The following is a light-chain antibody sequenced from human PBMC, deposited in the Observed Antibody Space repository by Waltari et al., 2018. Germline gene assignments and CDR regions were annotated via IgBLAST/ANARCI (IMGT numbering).Light chain of an antibody. Sequence: EIVMTQSPATLSVSPGERATLSCRASQSIGSRLAWYQQKRGQAPRLLIYDISTRATGIPARFSGSGSWTEFTLTISSLQSEDSATYYCHQYSASHTFGQWTELEI. J-gene: IGKJ2*01. V-gene: IGKV3-15*01. CDR3: HQYSASHT. CDR2: DIS. CDR1: QSIGSR.